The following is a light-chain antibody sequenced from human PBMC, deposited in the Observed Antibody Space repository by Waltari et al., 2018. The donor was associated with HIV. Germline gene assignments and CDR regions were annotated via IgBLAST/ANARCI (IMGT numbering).Light chain of an antibody. CDR2: RNN. CDR1: SDNVGHTG. J-gene: IGLJ2*01. Sequence: AGLSQPPSLSTGLGQTATLTCTGNSDNVGHTGPVWLQHHQGLPPRLLSHRNNNRPSGVSDRFSTATSGNTAFLTIRGLRSEDEADYFCSAWDSSLTGWIFGGGTQLAVL. V-gene: IGLV10-54*01. CDR3: SAWDSSLTGWI.